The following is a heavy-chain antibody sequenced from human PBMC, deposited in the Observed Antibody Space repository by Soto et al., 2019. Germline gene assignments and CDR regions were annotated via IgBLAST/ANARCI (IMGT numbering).Heavy chain of an antibody. CDR2: VNHSGST. D-gene: IGHD3-9*01. J-gene: IGHJ6*03. Sequence: SETLSLTCAVYGGSFSGYYWSWIRQPPGKGLEWIGEVNHSGSTNYNPSLKSRVTISVDTSKNQFSLKLSSVTAADTAVYYCARKVLRYFDWLAMDVWGKGTTVTVSS. CDR1: GGSFSGYY. CDR3: ARKVLRYFDWLAMDV. V-gene: IGHV4-34*01.